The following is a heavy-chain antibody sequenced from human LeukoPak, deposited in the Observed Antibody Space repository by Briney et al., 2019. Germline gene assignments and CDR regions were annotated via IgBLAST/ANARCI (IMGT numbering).Heavy chain of an antibody. D-gene: IGHD3-10*01. V-gene: IGHV3-7*01. CDR3: ARRRYYGSGSQPWFDP. Sequence: HPGGSLRLSCAASGFTFSSYWMSWVRQAPGKGLEWVANIKQDGSEKYYVDSVKGRFTISRDNAKNSLYLQMNSLRAEDTAVYYCARRRYYGSGSQPWFDPWGQGTLVTVSS. CDR2: IKQDGSEK. J-gene: IGHJ5*02. CDR1: GFTFSSYW.